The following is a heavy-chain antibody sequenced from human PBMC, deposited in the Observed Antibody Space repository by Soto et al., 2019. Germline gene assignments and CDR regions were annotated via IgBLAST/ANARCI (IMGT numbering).Heavy chain of an antibody. CDR2: ISSSSSYI. D-gene: IGHD3-22*01. Sequence: EVQLVESGGGLVKPGGSLRLSCAASGFTFSIYSMNWVRQAPGKGLEWVSSISSSSSYIYYADSVKGRFTISRDNAKNSLYLQMNSLRAEDTAVYYCARDTFYDSSDFDYWGQGPLVTVSS. CDR1: GFTFSIYS. V-gene: IGHV3-21*01. CDR3: ARDTFYDSSDFDY. J-gene: IGHJ4*02.